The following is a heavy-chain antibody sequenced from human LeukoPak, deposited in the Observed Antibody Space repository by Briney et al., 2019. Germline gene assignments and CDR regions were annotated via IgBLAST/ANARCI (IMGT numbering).Heavy chain of an antibody. Sequence: PGGSLRLSCAASGFTFSSYWMSWVRQAPGKGLEGVANIKQDGSEKYYVDSVKGRFTISRDNAKNSLYLQMNSLRAEDTAVYYCAREQWELPRAFDIWGQGTMVTVSA. J-gene: IGHJ3*02. CDR3: AREQWELPRAFDI. V-gene: IGHV3-7*01. CDR1: GFTFSSYW. D-gene: IGHD1-26*01. CDR2: IKQDGSEK.